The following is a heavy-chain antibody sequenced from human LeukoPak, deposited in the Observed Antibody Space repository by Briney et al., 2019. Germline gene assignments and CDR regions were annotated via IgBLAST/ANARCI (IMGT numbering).Heavy chain of an antibody. CDR1: GFTVSAYA. CDR3: ARNRGPLLQDY. D-gene: IGHD2-21*01. J-gene: IGHJ4*02. CDR2: IYDDNT. V-gene: IGHV3-23*01. Sequence: PGGSLRLSCAASGFTVSAYAMAWVRQAPGKGLEWVSTIYDDNTYYADSVKGRFAISTDNSKNTLYLQMNSLRAEDTAVYYCARNRGPLLQDYWGQGTLVTVSS.